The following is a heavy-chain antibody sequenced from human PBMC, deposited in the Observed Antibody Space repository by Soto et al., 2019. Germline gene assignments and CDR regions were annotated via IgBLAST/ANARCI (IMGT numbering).Heavy chain of an antibody. V-gene: IGHV4-30-4*01. CDR2: ISYSGTT. CDR3: ARGRGYSYGLDP. CDR1: GDSISSINNY. J-gene: IGHJ5*02. D-gene: IGHD5-18*01. Sequence: PSETLSLTCTVSGDSISSINNYWSWIRQPPGEGLEWIGFISYSGTTSYSPSLKSRVAISLDTSKNQFSLSLNFVTAADTAVYYCARGRGYSYGLDPGGQGSLVTVS.